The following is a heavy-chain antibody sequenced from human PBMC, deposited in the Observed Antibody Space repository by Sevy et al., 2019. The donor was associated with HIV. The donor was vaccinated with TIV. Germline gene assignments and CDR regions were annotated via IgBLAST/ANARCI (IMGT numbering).Heavy chain of an antibody. J-gene: IGHJ4*02. CDR3: ARGSSGWYYFDY. Sequence: GGSLRLSCAASGFTFSSYDMHWVRRATGKGLEWVSDNGTAGDTYYPGSVKGRFTISRENAKNSLYLQMNSLRAGDTAVYYCARGSSGWYYFDYWGQGTLVTVSS. D-gene: IGHD6-19*01. V-gene: IGHV3-13*01. CDR2: NGTAGDT. CDR1: GFTFSSYD.